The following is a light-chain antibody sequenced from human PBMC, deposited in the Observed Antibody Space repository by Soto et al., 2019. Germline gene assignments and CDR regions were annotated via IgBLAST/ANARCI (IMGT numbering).Light chain of an antibody. CDR3: QQYGISPHT. CDR2: GAS. J-gene: IGKJ2*01. CDR1: QSVSSSY. Sequence: EIVLTQSPGTLSLSPGERATLSCRASQSVSSSYLAWYQHKPGQAPRLLIYGASSRATGIPDRFSGSGSGTDFTLTISRLEPEDFAVYYCQQYGISPHTFGQGTKREIK. V-gene: IGKV3-20*01.